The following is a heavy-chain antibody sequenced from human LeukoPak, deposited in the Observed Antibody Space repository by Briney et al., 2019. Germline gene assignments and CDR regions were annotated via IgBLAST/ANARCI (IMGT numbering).Heavy chain of an antibody. V-gene: IGHV5-51*01. CDR2: IYPGDSDT. Sequence: GESLQISCRGSGYSFTSYWIGWVRQMPGKGLEWMGIIYPGDSDTRYSPSFQGQVTISADKSISTAYLQWSSLKASDTAMYYCARPSFRGVTPFDYWGQGTLVTVSS. D-gene: IGHD3-10*01. CDR3: ARPSFRGVTPFDY. CDR1: GYSFTSYW. J-gene: IGHJ4*02.